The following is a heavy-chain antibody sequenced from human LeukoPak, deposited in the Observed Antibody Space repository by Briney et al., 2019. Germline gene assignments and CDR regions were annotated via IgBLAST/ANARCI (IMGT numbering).Heavy chain of an antibody. CDR1: GFTVSSNY. V-gene: IGHV3-53*01. CDR3: ARDAGSGWYRGFDY. J-gene: IGHJ4*02. D-gene: IGHD6-19*01. CDR2: IYSGGST. Sequence: PGGSLRLSCAASGFTVSSNYMSWVRQAPGKGLEWVSVIYSGGSTYYADSVKGRFTISRDNSKNTLYLQMNSLRAEDTAVYYCARDAGSGWYRGFDYWGQGTLVTVSS.